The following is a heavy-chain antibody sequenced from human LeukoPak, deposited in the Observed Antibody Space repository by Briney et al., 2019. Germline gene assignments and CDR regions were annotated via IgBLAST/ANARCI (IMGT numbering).Heavy chain of an antibody. J-gene: IGHJ4*02. CDR1: GFTFSSYA. CDR2: ISGSGGST. CDR3: ARKHYGGSGSYSDY. D-gene: IGHD3-10*01. Sequence: PGGSLRLSCAASGFTFSSYAMSWVRQAPGKGLEWVSAISGSGGSTYYADSVKGRFTISRDNSKNTLYLQMNSLRAEDTAVYYCARKHYGGSGSYSDYWGQGTLVTVSS. V-gene: IGHV3-23*01.